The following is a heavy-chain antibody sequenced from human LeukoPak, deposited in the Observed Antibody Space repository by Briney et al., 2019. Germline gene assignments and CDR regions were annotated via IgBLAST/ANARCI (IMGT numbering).Heavy chain of an antibody. D-gene: IGHD3-10*01. CDR3: ARDPYGSESH. V-gene: IGHV4-59*01. CDR2: IYYTGTT. Sequence: PSETLSLTCSVSGAPISSYYWSWIRQPPGKGLEWIGYIYYTGTTNYNPSLKSRVTISLDTSKNQFSLRLSSVTAADTAVYYCARDPYGSESHWGQGTLVTVSS. J-gene: IGHJ4*02. CDR1: GAPISSYY.